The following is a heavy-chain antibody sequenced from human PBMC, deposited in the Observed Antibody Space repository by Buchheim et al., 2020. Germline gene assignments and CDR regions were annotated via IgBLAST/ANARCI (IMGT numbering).Heavy chain of an antibody. CDR1: GFTFSSYA. CDR3: ARRDSSRGMDV. V-gene: IGHV3-23*01. CDR2: ISGSGGNI. D-gene: IGHD3-22*01. Sequence: EVQLLESGGGLVQPGGSLRLSCAASGFTFSSYAMSWVRQAPGKGLEWVSSISGSGGNIYHADSVKGRLTISRDNAKNSLYLQMNSLRDEDTAVYYCARRDSSRGMDVWGQGTT. J-gene: IGHJ6*02.